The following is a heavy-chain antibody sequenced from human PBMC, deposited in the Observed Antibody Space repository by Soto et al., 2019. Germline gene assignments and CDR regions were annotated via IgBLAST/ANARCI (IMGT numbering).Heavy chain of an antibody. Sequence: XGSLRLSCAASGFTFSSYSMNWVRQAPGKGLEWVSSTSSSSSYIYYADSVKGRFAISRDNAKNSLYLQMNSLRAEDTAVYYCARDDSSGPYYFDYWGQGTLVTV. CDR1: GFTFSSYS. CDR3: ARDDSSGPYYFDY. D-gene: IGHD6-19*01. CDR2: TSSSSSYI. J-gene: IGHJ4*02. V-gene: IGHV3-21*01.